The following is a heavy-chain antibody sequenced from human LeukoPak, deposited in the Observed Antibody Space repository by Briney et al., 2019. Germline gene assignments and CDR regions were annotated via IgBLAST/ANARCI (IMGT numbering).Heavy chain of an antibody. V-gene: IGHV3-23*01. CDR2: ISVTGGTT. CDR1: GLTFSNTY. Sequence: PGGSLRLSCAASGLTFSNTYMSWVRQAPGKGLDWVSGISVTGGTTYYADSVKGRFTISRDNSKNTLYLQINSLRAEDTAVYYCAKDSSLGPFIDYWGQGTLVTVSS. CDR3: AKDSSLGPFIDY. J-gene: IGHJ4*02. D-gene: IGHD7-27*01.